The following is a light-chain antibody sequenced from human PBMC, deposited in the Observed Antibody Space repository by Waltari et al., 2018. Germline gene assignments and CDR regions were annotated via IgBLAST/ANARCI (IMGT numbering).Light chain of an antibody. CDR2: YAS. CDR3: QQRSNWPKIT. V-gene: IGKV3-11*01. CDR1: QSVSSF. Sequence: EIVLTQSPATLALPPGARATLSCRASQSVSSFLAWDQHKPGQPPRLLIYYASNSATGVPAVFSGSGSGTDFTLTISSLGSEDFAVYYCQQRSNWPKITVGQGTRLEIK. J-gene: IGKJ5*01.